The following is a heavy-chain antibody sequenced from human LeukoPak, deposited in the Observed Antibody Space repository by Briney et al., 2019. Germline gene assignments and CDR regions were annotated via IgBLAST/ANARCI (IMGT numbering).Heavy chain of an antibody. V-gene: IGHV4-34*01. CDR3: ARGEYSGSTYYFDY. D-gene: IGHD1-26*01. CDR2: INHSGST. CDR1: GGSFSGYY. J-gene: IGHJ4*02. Sequence: PSETLSLTCAVYGGSFSGYYWSWIRQPPGKGLEWIGEINHSGSTNYNPSLMSRVTISVDTSKNQFSLKLSSVTAADTAVYYCARGEYSGSTYYFDYWGQGTLVTVSS.